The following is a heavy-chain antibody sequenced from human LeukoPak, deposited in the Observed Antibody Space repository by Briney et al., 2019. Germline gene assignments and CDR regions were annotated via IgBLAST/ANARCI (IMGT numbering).Heavy chain of an antibody. V-gene: IGHV3-53*01. Sequence: PGGSLRLSCAASGFTVSDNYMSWFRQAPGKGLEWLSVLDSGGSAIHADSVRGRFTISRDNSKNTLHLQMDSLTIEDSALYYCARDHVVASGAVAYWGQGTLVTVSS. CDR2: LDSGGSA. J-gene: IGHJ4*02. CDR3: ARDHVVASGAVAY. D-gene: IGHD2-15*01. CDR1: GFTVSDNY.